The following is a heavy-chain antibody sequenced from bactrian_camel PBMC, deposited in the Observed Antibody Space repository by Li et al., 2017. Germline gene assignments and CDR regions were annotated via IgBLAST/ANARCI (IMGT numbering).Heavy chain of an antibody. Sequence: HVQLVESGGGSVQAGGSLNLSCTASGLYTHCTYDMNWYRQAPGKEREFVSRVSDDGRPTYADSVKGRFTISQDNTKVTLYLNMTSLKSEDTAVYYCAACQNQINGGPRYWGQGTQVTVS. J-gene: IGHJ4*01. CDR2: VSDDGRPT. CDR3: AACQNQINGGPRY. D-gene: IGHD3*01. CDR1: GLYTHCTYD. V-gene: IGHV3S6*01.